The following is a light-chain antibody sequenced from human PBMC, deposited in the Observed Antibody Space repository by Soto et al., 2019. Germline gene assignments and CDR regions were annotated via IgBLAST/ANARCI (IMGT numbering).Light chain of an antibody. V-gene: IGKV3-20*01. CDR2: GAS. CDR3: QQYGSSGT. Sequence: EIVMTQSPATLSVSPVSRATLSCRASQSVSSSYLAWYQQKPGQAPRLLIYGASNRATGIPDRFSGSGSGTDFTLTISRLEPEDFAVYYCQQYGSSGTFGQGTKVDI. CDR1: QSVSSSY. J-gene: IGKJ1*01.